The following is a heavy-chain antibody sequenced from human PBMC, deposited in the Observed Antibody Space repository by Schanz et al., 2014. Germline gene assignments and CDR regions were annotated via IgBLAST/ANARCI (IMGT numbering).Heavy chain of an antibody. CDR3: ARLWGGWRIPDY. CDR2: IYYRGNT. Sequence: QLQLQESGPGLVKPSETLSLTCTVSGGSISSSSYYWGWIRQTSGKGLEWIGSIYYRGNTYYNPSLKGGVPIPVDPPKNQFSLKLSSVTAADSAVYYCARLWGGWRIPDYWGQGTLVTVSS. D-gene: IGHD6-19*01. CDR1: GGSISSSSYY. V-gene: IGHV4-39*01. J-gene: IGHJ4*02.